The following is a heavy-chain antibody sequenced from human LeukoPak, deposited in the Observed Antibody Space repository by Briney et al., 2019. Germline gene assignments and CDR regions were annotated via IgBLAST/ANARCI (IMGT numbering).Heavy chain of an antibody. CDR3: ARADCSSTSCYFGIDY. D-gene: IGHD2-2*01. J-gene: IGHJ4*02. Sequence: ASVKVSCKASGYTFTSYGISWVRQAPGQGLEWMEWISAYNGNTNYAQKLQGRVTMTTDTSTSTAYMELRSLRSDDTAVYYCARADCSSTSCYFGIDYWGQGTLVTVSS. CDR1: GYTFTSYG. V-gene: IGHV1-18*01. CDR2: ISAYNGNT.